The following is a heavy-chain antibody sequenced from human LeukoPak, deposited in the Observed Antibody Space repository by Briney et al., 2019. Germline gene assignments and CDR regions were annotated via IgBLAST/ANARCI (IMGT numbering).Heavy chain of an antibody. D-gene: IGHD3-10*01. CDR2: ISSSSSYI. CDR3: ARVSLGLLWFGELPN. J-gene: IGHJ4*02. V-gene: IGHV3-21*01. CDR1: AFTFSDYN. Sequence: GGSLRLSCAASAFTFSDYNMNWVRQAPGKGLEGGSSISSSSSYIYYADSVKGRFTISRDNAKNSLYLQMNSLRAEDTAVYYCARVSLGLLWFGELPNWGQGTLVTVSS.